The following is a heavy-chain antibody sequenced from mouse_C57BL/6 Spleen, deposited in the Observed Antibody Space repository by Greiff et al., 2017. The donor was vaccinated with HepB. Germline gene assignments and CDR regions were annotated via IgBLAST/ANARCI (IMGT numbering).Heavy chain of an antibody. J-gene: IGHJ4*01. Sequence: QVQLQQPGAELVKPGASVKLSCKASGYTFTSYWMQWVKQRPGQGLEWIGEIDPSDSYTNYNQKFQGKATLTVDTSSSTAYMQLSSLTSEDSAVYYCARSPTSTGAMDYWGQGTSVTVSS. V-gene: IGHV1-50*01. CDR3: ARSPTSTGAMDY. D-gene: IGHD1-1*01. CDR2: IDPSDSYT. CDR1: GYTFTSYW.